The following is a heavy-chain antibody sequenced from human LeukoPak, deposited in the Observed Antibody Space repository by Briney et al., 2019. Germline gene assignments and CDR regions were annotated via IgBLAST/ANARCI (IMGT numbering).Heavy chain of an antibody. CDR2: IGGGGDDI. V-gene: IGHV3-23*01. CDR3: AGDPRRAITVFGVVIGSYFGY. D-gene: IGHD3-3*01. CDR1: GFTFDIYA. J-gene: IGHJ4*02. Sequence: PGGSLRLSCAGSGFTFDIYAIHWVRQAPGTGLEWVAGIGGGGDDILYAESAKGRFIISRDNSKNTVYLEMKSLRAEDTARYYCAGDPRRAITVFGVVIGSYFGYWGQGSLVTVSS.